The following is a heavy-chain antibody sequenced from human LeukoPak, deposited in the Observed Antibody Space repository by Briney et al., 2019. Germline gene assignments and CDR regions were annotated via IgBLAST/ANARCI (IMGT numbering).Heavy chain of an antibody. D-gene: IGHD2-2*01. CDR3: ARDYCSSTSCYLHY. CDR1: GFTFSNYG. J-gene: IGHJ4*02. V-gene: IGHV3-30*02. Sequence: PGGSLRLSCASSGFTFSNYGMHWVLQTPGKGLGRVAFIRDEGSNKYYSDSLRGRCTISRENSKTTVYLQMNSLRAEDTAVYYCARDYCSSTSCYLHYWGQGTLVTVSS. CDR2: IRDEGSNK.